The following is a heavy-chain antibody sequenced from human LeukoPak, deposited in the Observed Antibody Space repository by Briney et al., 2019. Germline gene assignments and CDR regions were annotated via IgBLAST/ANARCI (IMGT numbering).Heavy chain of an antibody. CDR2: IYYSGST. Sequence: SETLFLTCTVSGGSISSYYWSWIRQPPGKGLEWIGYIYYSGSTNYNPSLKSRVTISVDTSKNQFSLKLSSVTAADTAVYFCTVGPHHYFDSWGQGTLVTVSS. CDR3: TVGPHHYFDS. D-gene: IGHD4-11*01. CDR1: GGSISSYY. V-gene: IGHV4-59*08. J-gene: IGHJ4*02.